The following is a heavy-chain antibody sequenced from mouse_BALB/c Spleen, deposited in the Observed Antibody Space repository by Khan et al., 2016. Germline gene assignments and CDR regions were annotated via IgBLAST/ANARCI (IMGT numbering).Heavy chain of an antibody. J-gene: IGHJ1*01. Sequence: QVQLQQPGAELVKPGASVKLSCKASGYTFTSYYMYWVKQRPGQGLEWIGGINPSNGGTNFNEKFKSKATLTVDKSSSTAYMQLSSLTSEDSAVYYCTRRGYYRYFDVWGAGTTVTVSS. CDR2: INPSNGGT. CDR1: GYTFTSYY. D-gene: IGHD2-2*01. V-gene: IGHV1S81*02. CDR3: TRRGYYRYFDV.